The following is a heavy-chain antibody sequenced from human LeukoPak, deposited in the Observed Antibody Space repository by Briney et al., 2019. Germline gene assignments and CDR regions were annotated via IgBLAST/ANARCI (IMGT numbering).Heavy chain of an antibody. CDR1: GFTFSDYY. Sequence: PGGSLRLSCAASGFTFSDYYMSWIRQAPGKGLEWVSYISSSSSTISYANSVKGRFAISRDNAKNSLYLQMNSLRAEDTAVYYCARDQAYSFDYWGQGTLVTVSS. V-gene: IGHV3-11*04. J-gene: IGHJ4*02. CDR2: ISSSSSTI. D-gene: IGHD4-11*01. CDR3: ARDQAYSFDY.